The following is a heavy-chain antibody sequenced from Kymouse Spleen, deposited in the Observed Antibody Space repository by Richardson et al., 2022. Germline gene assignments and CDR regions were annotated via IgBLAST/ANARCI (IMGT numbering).Heavy chain of an antibody. Sequence: QVQLQESGPGLVKPSGTLSLTCAVSGGSISSSNWWSWVRQPPGKGLEWIGEIYHSGSTNYNPSLKSRVTISVDKSKNQFSLKLSSVTAADTAVYYCARL*LRLGELSSL*LVRPLGPGNPGHRLL. D-gene: IGHD3-16*02. CDR1: GGSISSSNW. V-gene: IGHV4-4*02. CDR3: ARL*LRLGELSSL*LVRP. CDR2: IYHSGST. J-gene: IGHJ5*02.